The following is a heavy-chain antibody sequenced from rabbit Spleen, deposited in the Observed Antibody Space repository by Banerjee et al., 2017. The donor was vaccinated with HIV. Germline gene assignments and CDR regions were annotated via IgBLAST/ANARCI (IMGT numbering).Heavy chain of an antibody. V-gene: IGHV1S45*01. D-gene: IGHD8-1*01. CDR2: IYAGNSGNT. CDR1: GFTLTNYY. CDR3: ARDTSTYYVDRLYL. Sequence: QEQLKETGGGLVQPGGSLTLSCTASGFTLTNYYMCWVRQAPGKGLEWIACIYAGNSGNTYSATWAKGRFTISKTSPTTVTLQMTSLTAADTATYFCARDTSTYYVDRLYLWGQGTLVTVS. J-gene: IGHJ3*01.